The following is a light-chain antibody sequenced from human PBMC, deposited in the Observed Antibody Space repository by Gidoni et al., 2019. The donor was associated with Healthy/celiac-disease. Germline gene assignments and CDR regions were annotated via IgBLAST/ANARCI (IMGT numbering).Light chain of an antibody. J-gene: IGLJ1*01. Sequence: QSVLTQPPSVSGAPRQRGTISCTGSSSNIGAGYDVHWYQQLPGTAPKLLIYVNSNRPSGVPDRFSGSKSGTSASLAITGLQAEDEADYYCQSYDSSLSGHYVFGTGTKVTVL. V-gene: IGLV1-40*01. CDR3: QSYDSSLSGHYV. CDR2: VNS. CDR1: SSNIGAGYD.